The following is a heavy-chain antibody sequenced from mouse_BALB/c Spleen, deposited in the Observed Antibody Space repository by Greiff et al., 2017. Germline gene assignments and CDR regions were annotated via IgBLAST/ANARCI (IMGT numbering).Heavy chain of an antibody. CDR1: GFSLTSYG. CDR2: IWSGGST. D-gene: IGHD2-14*01. J-gene: IGHJ4*01. CDR3: ARIRYEDAMDY. Sequence: VQGVESGPGLVQPSQSLSITCTVSGFSLTSYGVHWVRQSPGKGLEWLGVIWSGGSTDYNAAFISRLSISKDNSKSQVFFKMNSLQANDTAIYYCARIRYEDAMDYWGQGTSVTVSS. V-gene: IGHV2-2*02.